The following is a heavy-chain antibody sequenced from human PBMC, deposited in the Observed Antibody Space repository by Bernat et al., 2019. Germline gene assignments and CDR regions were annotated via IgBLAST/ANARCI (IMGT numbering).Heavy chain of an antibody. CDR1: GFTFSSYS. Sequence: EVQLVESGGGLVQPGGSLRLSCAASGFTFSSYSMNWVRQAPGKWLEWVSYISSSSSYTNYADSVKGRFTISRDNAKNSLYLQMNSLRAEDTAVYYCARGTSTSAPYMDVWGKGTTVTVSS. J-gene: IGHJ6*03. V-gene: IGHV3-48*04. CDR2: ISSSSSYT. CDR3: ARGTSTSAPYMDV.